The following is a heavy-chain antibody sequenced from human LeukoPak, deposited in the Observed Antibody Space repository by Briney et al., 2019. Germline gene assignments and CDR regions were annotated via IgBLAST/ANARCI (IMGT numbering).Heavy chain of an antibody. CDR2: LSGNEDLV. CDR3: AKGRRGSGWYGGFDS. J-gene: IGHJ4*02. V-gene: IGHV3-23*01. CDR1: GFTFTTYA. D-gene: IGHD6-19*01. Sequence: GGSLRLSCAASGFTFTTYAMSWVRQAPGKGLEWVASLSGNEDLVWYPDSLRGRFTISRDNSKNTLYLQLNSLRVEDTAVYYCAKGRRGSGWYGGFDSWGQGMLVTVSA.